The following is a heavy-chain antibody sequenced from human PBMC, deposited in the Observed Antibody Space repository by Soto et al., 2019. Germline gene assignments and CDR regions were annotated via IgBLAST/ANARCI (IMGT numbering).Heavy chain of an antibody. J-gene: IGHJ6*02. V-gene: IGHV3-23*01. Sequence: PGGSLRLSCAASGFTFSSYAMSWVRQAPGKGLEWVSAISGSGGSTYYADSVKGRFTISRDNSKNTLYLQMNSLRAEDTAVYYCVKWVAAARLYYYYGMYVWGQGTTVTVS. CDR2: ISGSGGST. CDR3: VKWVAAARLYYYYGMYV. D-gene: IGHD6-6*01. CDR1: GFTFSSYA.